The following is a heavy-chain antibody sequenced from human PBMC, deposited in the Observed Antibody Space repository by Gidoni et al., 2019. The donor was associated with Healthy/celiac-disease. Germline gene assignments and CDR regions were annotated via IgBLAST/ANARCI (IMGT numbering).Heavy chain of an antibody. CDR2: ISGSGDST. CDR1: GFPFNAYA. J-gene: IGHJ4*02. Sequence: EVQLLESGGGLVQPGESLRLSCAASGFPFNAYAMTWVRQAPGKGLEWVSSISGSGDSTDYADSVKGRFTISRDNSKNTLYLQMNSLRAEDTAVYYCAKPKHGSGSYYNCWGQGTLVTVSS. CDR3: AKPKHGSGSYYNC. D-gene: IGHD3-10*01. V-gene: IGHV3-23*01.